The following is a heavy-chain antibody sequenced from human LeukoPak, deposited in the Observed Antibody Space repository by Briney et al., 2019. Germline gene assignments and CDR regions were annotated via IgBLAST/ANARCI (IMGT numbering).Heavy chain of an antibody. D-gene: IGHD3-10*01. Sequence: GRSLRLSCAASGFTFSSHGMHWVRQAPGKGLEWVAVISYDGSNKYYADSVKGRFTIYRDNSKNTLYLQMNSLRAEDTAVYYCARDISMVRVNWFDPWGQGTLVTVSS. CDR3: ARDISMVRVNWFDP. CDR1: GFTFSSHG. CDR2: ISYDGSNK. J-gene: IGHJ5*02. V-gene: IGHV3-30*19.